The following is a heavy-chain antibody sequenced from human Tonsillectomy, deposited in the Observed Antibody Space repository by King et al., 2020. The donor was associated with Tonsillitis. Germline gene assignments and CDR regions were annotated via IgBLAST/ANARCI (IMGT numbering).Heavy chain of an antibody. CDR2: ISGSGGST. CDR3: AKELTVTGVGNYFDP. V-gene: IGHV3-23*04. D-gene: IGHD4-17*01. J-gene: IGHJ5*02. CDR1: GFTFSNYA. Sequence: VQLVESGGGLVQPGGSRRLSCAASGFTFSNYAMNWVRQAPGKGLEWVSVISGSGGSTYYADSVKGRFTVSRDNSKNTQSLQMNSLRAEDTAIYYCAKELTVTGVGNYFDPWGQGTLVTVSS.